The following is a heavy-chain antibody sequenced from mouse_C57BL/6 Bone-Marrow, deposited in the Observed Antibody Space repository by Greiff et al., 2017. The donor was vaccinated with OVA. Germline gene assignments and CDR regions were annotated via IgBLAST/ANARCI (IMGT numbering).Heavy chain of an antibody. J-gene: IGHJ3*01. Sequence: QVQLQQPGAELVKPGASVKLSCKASGYTFTSYWITWVKQRPGQGLEWIGEIYPGSGSTNYNEKFKSKATLTVDTSSSTAYMQLSSLTSEDSAVYYCARAAYDSNYVFAYWGKGTLVTVSA. V-gene: IGHV1-55*01. D-gene: IGHD2-5*01. CDR3: ARAAYDSNYVFAY. CDR1: GYTFTSYW. CDR2: IYPGSGST.